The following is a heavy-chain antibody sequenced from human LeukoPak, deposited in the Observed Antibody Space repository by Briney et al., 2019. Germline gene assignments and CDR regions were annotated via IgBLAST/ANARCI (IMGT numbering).Heavy chain of an antibody. Sequence: PSEALSPTCAVYGGSFSGYYWSWIRQPPGKGLEWIGEINHSGSTNYNPSLKSRVTISVDTSKNQFSLKLSSVTAADTAVYYCARGQDYDYVWGSYRNEYYFDYWGQGTLVTVSS. D-gene: IGHD3-16*02. CDR3: ARGQDYDYVWGSYRNEYYFDY. CDR1: GGSFSGYY. CDR2: INHSGST. J-gene: IGHJ4*02. V-gene: IGHV4-34*01.